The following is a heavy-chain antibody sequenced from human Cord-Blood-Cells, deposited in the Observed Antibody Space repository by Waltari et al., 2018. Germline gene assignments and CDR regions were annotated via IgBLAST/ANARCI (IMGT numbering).Heavy chain of an antibody. CDR3: ARGVARLGIRRDAFDI. Sequence: VQLVQSGAEVKKPGFSVKVSCKASGSTYSSYTISGVRQAPGQGLEWMGGIIPIFGTANYAQKFQGRVTITADESTSTAYMELSSLRSEDTAVYYCARGVARLGIRRDAFDIWGQGTMVTVSS. CDR2: IIPIFGTA. V-gene: IGHV1-69*01. CDR1: GSTYSSYT. J-gene: IGHJ3*02. D-gene: IGHD7-27*01.